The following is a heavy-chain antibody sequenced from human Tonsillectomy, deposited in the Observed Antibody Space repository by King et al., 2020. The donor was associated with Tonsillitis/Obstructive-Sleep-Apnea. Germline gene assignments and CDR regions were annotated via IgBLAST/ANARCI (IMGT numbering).Heavy chain of an antibody. CDR1: GGSFSGSY. CDR2: INHSGGT. J-gene: IGHJ4*02. V-gene: IGHV4-34*01. D-gene: IGHD2-2*01. CDR3: ARDKIVVLSVAIPSYFDY. Sequence: VQLQQWGAGLLKPSETLSLTCAVYGGSFSGSYWSWSRQPPGKGLEWIGEINHSGGTNYNPSLKSRVTISLDTSKNQFSLKLTSVTAADTAVYYCARDKIVVLSVAIPSYFDYWGQGTLVTVSS.